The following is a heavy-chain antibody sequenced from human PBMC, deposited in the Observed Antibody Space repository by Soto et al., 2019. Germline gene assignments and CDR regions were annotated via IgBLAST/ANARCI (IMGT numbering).Heavy chain of an antibody. CDR1: GFTFSSYG. V-gene: IGHV3-30*18. CDR3: AKDLRAYSGYGRPNFDD. J-gene: IGHJ4*02. D-gene: IGHD5-12*01. CDR2: ISYDGSNK. Sequence: GSLRLSCAASGFTFSSYGMHRVRQAPGKGLEWVAVISYDGSNKYYADSVKGRFTISRDNSKNTLYLQMNSLRAEDTAVYYCAKDLRAYSGYGRPNFDDWGQGTLVTVSS.